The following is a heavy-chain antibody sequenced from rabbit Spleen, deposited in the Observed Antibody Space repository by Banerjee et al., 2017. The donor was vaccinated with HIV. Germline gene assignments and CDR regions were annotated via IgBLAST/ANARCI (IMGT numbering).Heavy chain of an antibody. J-gene: IGHJ4*01. CDR3: ARDGAGGSYFAL. Sequence: QEQLVEYGGDLVQPEGSLTLTCTASGVSFSGSSYMCWVRQAPGKGLEWIGCIELGSSGFTYFASWAKGRFTITKTSSTTVTLQMTSLTAADTATYFCARDGAGGSYFALWGPGTLVTVS. V-gene: IGHV1S45*01. CDR2: IELGSSGFT. D-gene: IGHD8-1*01. CDR1: GVSFSGSSY.